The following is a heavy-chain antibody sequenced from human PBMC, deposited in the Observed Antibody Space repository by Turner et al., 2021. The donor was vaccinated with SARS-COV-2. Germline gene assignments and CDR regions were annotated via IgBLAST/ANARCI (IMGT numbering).Heavy chain of an antibody. Sequence: VQLVQSGAAVKKPGASVKVSCKASGYTFTGYYMHWVRQAPGQGREWMGWINTNSGGTNCAQKYKGRVTMTRDTSISTAYMELSRLRSDDTAVYYCATDSYGTLWGQGTLVTVSS. D-gene: IGHD5-18*01. CDR1: GYTFTGYY. CDR3: ATDSYGTL. J-gene: IGHJ4*02. CDR2: INTNSGGT. V-gene: IGHV1-2*02.